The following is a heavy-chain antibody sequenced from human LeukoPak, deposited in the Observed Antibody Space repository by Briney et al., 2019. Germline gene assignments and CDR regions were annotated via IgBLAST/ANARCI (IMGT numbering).Heavy chain of an antibody. CDR3: AELGITMIGGV. Sequence: GGSLRLSCAGSGFTFSSYWMTWVRQAPGKGLEWVSYISSSGSTIYYADSVKGRFTISRDNAKNSLYLQMNSLRAEDTAVYYCAELGITMIGGVWGKGTTVTISS. V-gene: IGHV3-48*04. CDR1: GFTFSSYW. CDR2: ISSSGSTI. J-gene: IGHJ6*04. D-gene: IGHD3-10*02.